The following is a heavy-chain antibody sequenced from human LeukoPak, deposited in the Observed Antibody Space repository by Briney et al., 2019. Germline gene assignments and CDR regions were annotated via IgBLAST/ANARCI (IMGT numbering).Heavy chain of an antibody. CDR3: ARDTLWFGELLPRGYFDY. Sequence: ASVKVSCKASGYTFTSYGISWVRQAPGQGLEWMGWISAYNGNTNYAQKLQGRVTMTTDTSTSTAYMELRSLRSDDTAVYYCARDTLWFGELLPRGYFDYWGQGTLVTVSS. CDR1: GYTFTSYG. CDR2: ISAYNGNT. D-gene: IGHD3-10*01. J-gene: IGHJ4*02. V-gene: IGHV1-18*01.